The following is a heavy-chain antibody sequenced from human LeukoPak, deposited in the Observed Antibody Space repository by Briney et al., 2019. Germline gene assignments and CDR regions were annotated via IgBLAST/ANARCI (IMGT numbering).Heavy chain of an antibody. Sequence: GGSLRLSCAASGFTFSTYIMNWVRQAPGKGLEWVSAISGSGGSTYYADSAKGRFTISRDNSKNTLYLQMNSLRAEDTAVYYCAKPYYGSGSYYFAADYWGQGTLVTVSS. CDR3: AKPYYGSGSYYFAADY. V-gene: IGHV3-23*01. D-gene: IGHD3-10*01. CDR2: ISGSGGST. CDR1: GFTFSTYI. J-gene: IGHJ4*02.